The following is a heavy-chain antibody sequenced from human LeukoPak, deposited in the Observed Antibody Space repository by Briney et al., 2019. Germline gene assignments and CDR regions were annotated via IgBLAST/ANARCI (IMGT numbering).Heavy chain of an antibody. V-gene: IGHV5-51*01. CDR3: AGRGGAAEWFDP. CDR2: IYPGDSDT. Sequence: GGSLRLSCAASGFTVSSNYMSWVRQMPGKGLEWMGIIYPGDSDTRYSPSFQGQVTISADRSINTAYLQWSSLKASDTAIYYCAGRGGAAEWFDPWGQGTLVTVSS. D-gene: IGHD2-15*01. CDR1: GFTVSSNY. J-gene: IGHJ5*02.